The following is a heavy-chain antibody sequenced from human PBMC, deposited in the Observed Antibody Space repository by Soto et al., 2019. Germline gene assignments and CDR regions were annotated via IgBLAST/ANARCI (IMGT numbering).Heavy chain of an antibody. D-gene: IGHD3-16*01. CDR1: GFTFDDYG. CDR3: ARGRGPGWGSYYYMDV. J-gene: IGHJ6*03. Sequence: EVQLVESGGGVVRPGGSLRLSCAASGFTFDDYGMSWVRQAPGKGLEWVSGINWYGGSTGYADSVKGRFTISRDNAKNSLYLQMNCLRAEYTALYHCARGRGPGWGSYYYMDVWGKGTTVTVSS. CDR2: INWYGGST. V-gene: IGHV3-20*01.